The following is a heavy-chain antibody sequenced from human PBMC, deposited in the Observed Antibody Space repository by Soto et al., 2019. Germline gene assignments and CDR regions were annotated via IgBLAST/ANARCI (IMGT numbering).Heavy chain of an antibody. CDR1: GGTFSSYT. D-gene: IGHD3-9*01. J-gene: IGHJ6*03. V-gene: IGHV1-69*04. CDR3: AREDKGRYFDWQYYMDV. Sequence: ASVKVSCKASGGTFSSYTISWVRQAPGQGLEWMGRIIPILGIANYAQKFQGRVTITADKSTSTAYMELSSLRSEDTAVYYCAREDKGRYFDWQYYMDVWGKGTTVTV. CDR2: IIPILGIA.